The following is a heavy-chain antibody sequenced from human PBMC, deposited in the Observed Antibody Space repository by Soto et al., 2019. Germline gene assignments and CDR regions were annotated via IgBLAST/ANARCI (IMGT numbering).Heavy chain of an antibody. V-gene: IGHV3-21*01. J-gene: IGHJ6*02. CDR3: ARDEEARPYFYGMDV. Sequence: PGGSLRLSCAASGFTFSSYSMNWVRQAPGKGLEWVSSVTSSSSYIYYADSVKGRFTISRDNAKNSLYLQMNSLRPEDTAVYYCARDEEARPYFYGMDVWGQGTTVTVSS. CDR1: GFTFSSYS. D-gene: IGHD6-6*01. CDR2: VTSSSSYI.